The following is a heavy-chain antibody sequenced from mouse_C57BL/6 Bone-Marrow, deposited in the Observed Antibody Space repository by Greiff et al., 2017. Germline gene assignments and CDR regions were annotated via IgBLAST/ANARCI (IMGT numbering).Heavy chain of an antibody. V-gene: IGHV5-12*01. CDR1: GFTFSDYY. CDR2: ISNGGGST. Sequence: EVKLVESGGGLVQPGGSLKLSCAASGFTFSDYYMYWVRQTPEKRLEWVAYISNGGGSTYYPDTVKGRFTISRDNAKNTLYLQMRRLKSEDTAMYYCASGGFAYWGQGTLVTVSA. J-gene: IGHJ3*01. CDR3: ASGGFAY.